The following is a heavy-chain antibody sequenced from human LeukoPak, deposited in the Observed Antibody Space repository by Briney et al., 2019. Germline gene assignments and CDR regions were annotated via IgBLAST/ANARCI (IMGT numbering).Heavy chain of an antibody. J-gene: IGHJ4*02. V-gene: IGHV3-7*01. CDR1: GFTFSSYG. CDR3: AKDLPVDTALTGPIDY. Sequence: PGGSLRLSCAASGFTFSSYGMNWVRQAPGKGLEWVANMNGDGREKYYVDSVRGRFTISRDNARNSLYLQMNSLRAEDTAVYYCAKDLPVDTALTGPIDYWGQGTLVTVSS. CDR2: MNGDGREK. D-gene: IGHD5-18*01.